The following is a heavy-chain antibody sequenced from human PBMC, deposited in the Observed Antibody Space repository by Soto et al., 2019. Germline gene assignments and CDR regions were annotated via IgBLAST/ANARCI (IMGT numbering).Heavy chain of an antibody. CDR1: GFTFSSYA. CDR2: ISSNGGST. V-gene: IGHV3-64*01. D-gene: IGHD6-13*01. CDR3: ARQSYSSYYFDY. Sequence: EVQLVESGGGLVQPGGSLRLSCAASGFTFSSYAMHWVRQAPGKGLEYVSAISSNGGSTYYANSVKGRFTISRDNSKNTRYRQMGSLRAEDMAVYYCARQSYSSYYFDYWGQGTLVTVSS. J-gene: IGHJ4*02.